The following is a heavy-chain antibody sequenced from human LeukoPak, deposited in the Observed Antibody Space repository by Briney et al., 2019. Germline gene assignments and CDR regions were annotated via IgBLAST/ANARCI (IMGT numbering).Heavy chain of an antibody. Sequence: SETLSLTCTVSGGSISSYYWSWIRQPPGKGLEWIGYIYYSGSTNYNPSLKSRVTISVDTSKNQCSLKLSSVTAADTAVYYCAREEDGYSTGAFDIWGQGTMVTVSS. J-gene: IGHJ3*02. V-gene: IGHV4-59*01. CDR1: GGSISSYY. CDR3: AREEDGYSTGAFDI. CDR2: IYYSGST. D-gene: IGHD5-24*01.